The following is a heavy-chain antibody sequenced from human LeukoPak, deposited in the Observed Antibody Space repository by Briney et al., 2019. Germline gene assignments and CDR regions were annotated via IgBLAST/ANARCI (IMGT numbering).Heavy chain of an antibody. CDR3: ARVGTGYSYGSEADY. J-gene: IGHJ4*02. V-gene: IGHV4-30-4*07. CDR2: IHDSGST. D-gene: IGHD5-18*01. Sequence: TLSLTCAVSGDSISSGGYSWSWIRQTPGKGLEWIAYIHDSGSTYYNPSLKSRVTISVDTSKNQFSLKLSSVTAADTAVYYCARVGTGYSYGSEADYWGQGTLVTVSS. CDR1: GDSISSGGYS.